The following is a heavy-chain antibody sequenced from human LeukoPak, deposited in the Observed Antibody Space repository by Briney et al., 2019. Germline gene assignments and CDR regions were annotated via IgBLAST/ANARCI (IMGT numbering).Heavy chain of an antibody. CDR2: INSDGSST. J-gene: IGHJ4*02. V-gene: IGHV3-74*01. D-gene: IGHD4-17*01. Sequence: GGSLRLSCAASGFTFSSYWMHWVRQAPGKGLVWVSRINSDGSSTSYADSVKGRFTISRDNAKNTLYLQMNSLRAEDTAVYYCARDRSATVTTPSFDYWGQGTLVTVSS. CDR3: ARDRSATVTTPSFDY. CDR1: GFTFSSYW.